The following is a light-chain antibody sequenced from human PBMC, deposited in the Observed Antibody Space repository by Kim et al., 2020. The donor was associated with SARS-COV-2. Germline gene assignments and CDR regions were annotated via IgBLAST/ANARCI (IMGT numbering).Light chain of an antibody. CDR3: QAWDSSTGV. CDR2: QNN. Sequence: SVSPGKTASITCSGDKLGHKYACWYQQKPGQSPVLVIYQNNKRPSGIPERFSGSNSGNTATLTISGTRAMDEADYYCQAWDSSTGVFGGGTQLTVL. J-gene: IGLJ3*02. CDR1: KLGHKY. V-gene: IGLV3-1*01.